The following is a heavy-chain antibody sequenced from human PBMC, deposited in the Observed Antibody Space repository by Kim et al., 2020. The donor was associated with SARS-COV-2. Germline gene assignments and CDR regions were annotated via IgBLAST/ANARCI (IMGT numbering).Heavy chain of an antibody. J-gene: IGHJ4*02. V-gene: IGHV3-23*01. D-gene: IGHD5-18*01. CDR1: GFTFSSYN. CDR3: ATRLRGDTAPGGY. CDR2: ISGSGGST. Sequence: GGSLRLSCAASGFTFSSYNRNWVSQAPGKGLEWVSAISGSGGSTYYADSVKGRFTISRDNSKTTLYLQMNSLRAEDTAVYYCATRLRGDTAPGGYWGQGTLVTVSS.